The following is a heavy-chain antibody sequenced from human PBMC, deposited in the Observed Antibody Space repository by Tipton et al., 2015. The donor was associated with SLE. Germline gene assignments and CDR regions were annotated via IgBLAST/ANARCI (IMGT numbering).Heavy chain of an antibody. D-gene: IGHD5-24*01. CDR3: ARQTPRSDGYFDY. CDR1: GGSFSGYY. Sequence: TLSLTCAVYGGSFSGYYWSWIRQPPGKGLEWIGEINHSGSTNYNPSLKSRVTISVDTSKNQFSLKLSSVTAADTAVYYCARQTPRSDGYFDYWGQGTLVTVSS. J-gene: IGHJ4*02. CDR2: INHSGST. V-gene: IGHV4-34*01.